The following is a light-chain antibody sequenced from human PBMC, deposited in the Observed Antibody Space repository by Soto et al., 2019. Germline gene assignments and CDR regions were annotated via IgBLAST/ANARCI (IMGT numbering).Light chain of an antibody. J-gene: IGKJ1*01. CDR3: QKYNNWPPWT. Sequence: ELVMPQSPATLSVYPGERATLSCRASQSVSSNLAWYRQKPGQAPRLLIYGASTRATGIPARFSGSGSGTKLSLTISSLHSEEFEVYYCQKYNNWPPWTVGQGTKVEIK. V-gene: IGKV3-15*01. CDR1: QSVSSN. CDR2: GAS.